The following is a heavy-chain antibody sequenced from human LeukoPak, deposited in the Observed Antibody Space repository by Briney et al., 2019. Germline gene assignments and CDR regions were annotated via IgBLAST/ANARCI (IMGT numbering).Heavy chain of an antibody. CDR1: GFTVSSNY. D-gene: IGHD1-26*01. V-gene: IGHV3-66*01. CDR2: IYSGGST. Sequence: GGSLRLSCAASGFTVSSNYMSWVRQAPGKGLEWVSVIYSGGSTYYADSVKGRFTISRDNSKNTLYLQMSSLRAEDTAVYYCARDQGSSGRWENYAYDIWGQGTMVTVSS. J-gene: IGHJ3*02. CDR3: ARDQGSSGRWENYAYDI.